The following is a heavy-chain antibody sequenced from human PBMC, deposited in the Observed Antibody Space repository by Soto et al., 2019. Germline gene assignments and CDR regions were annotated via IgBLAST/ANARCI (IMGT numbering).Heavy chain of an antibody. CDR3: ARQDYDFWSGYPYFSHYGTDL. CDR1: GGTFSSYA. Sequence: SVKVSCKASGGTFSSYAISWVRQAPGQGREWMGGIIPIFGTANYAQKFQGRVTITADKSTSTAYMELSSLRSEDTAAYYCARQDYDFWSGYPYFSHYGTDLWS. V-gene: IGHV1-69*06. CDR2: IIPIFGTA. D-gene: IGHD3-3*01. J-gene: IGHJ6*02.